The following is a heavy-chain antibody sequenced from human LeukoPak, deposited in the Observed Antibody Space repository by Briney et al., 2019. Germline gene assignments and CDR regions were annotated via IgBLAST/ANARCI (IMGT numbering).Heavy chain of an antibody. CDR1: GGSISSGSYY. CDR3: ARERVIVGFDP. Sequence: PSETLSLTCTVSGGSISSGSYYWSWIRQPAGKGLEWIGRIYTSGSTNYNPSLKSRVTISVDTSKNQFSLKLSSVTAADTAVYYCARERVIVGFDPWGQGTLVTVSS. J-gene: IGHJ5*02. V-gene: IGHV4-61*02. CDR2: IYTSGST. D-gene: IGHD3-16*02.